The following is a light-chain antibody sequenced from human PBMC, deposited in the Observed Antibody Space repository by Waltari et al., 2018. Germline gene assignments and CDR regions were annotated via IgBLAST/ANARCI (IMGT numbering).Light chain of an antibody. V-gene: IGLV2-14*01. J-gene: IGLJ2*01. CDR1: YSDIGYYNY. CDR2: DVT. CDR3: AAYTSTNTVI. Sequence: QSALTQPASVSGSPGQSITISCTGTYSDIGYYNYVSWYQQYPGKAPKLMIFDVTRWPSGVSHRFSGSKSGNTASLTISGLQAEDEADYFCAAYTSTNTVIFGGGTKVTVL.